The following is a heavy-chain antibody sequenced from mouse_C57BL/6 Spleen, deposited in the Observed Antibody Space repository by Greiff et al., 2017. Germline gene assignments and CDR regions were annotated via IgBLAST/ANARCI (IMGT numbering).Heavy chain of an antibody. J-gene: IGHJ3*01. V-gene: IGHV1-4*01. CDR2: INPSCGYT. Sequence: QVQLQESGAELARPGASVKMSCKASGYTFPSYTMHWVKQRPGQGLEWIGYINPSCGYTKYNQKFKDKATLTADKSSSTAYMQLSSLTSEDSAVYYCASSMTTGAFAYWGQGTLVTVSA. CDR1: GYTFPSYT. D-gene: IGHD1-1*01. CDR3: ASSMTTGAFAY.